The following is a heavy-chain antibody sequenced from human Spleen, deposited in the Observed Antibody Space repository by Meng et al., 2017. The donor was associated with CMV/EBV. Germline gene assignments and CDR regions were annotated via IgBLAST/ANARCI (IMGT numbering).Heavy chain of an antibody. V-gene: IGHV4-31*03. D-gene: IGHD3/OR15-3a*01. CDR1: GGSISGGGYY. Sequence: SETLSLTCSVSGGSISGGGYYWTWIRQYPGKGLEWIGFFSDSGTTYYNPSLKSRVSISADTSKNQFSLQLSSVTAADTAVYYCAREQAQGTVTYHFDSWGQGTRVTVSS. J-gene: IGHJ4*02. CDR3: AREQAQGTVTYHFDS. CDR2: FSDSGTT.